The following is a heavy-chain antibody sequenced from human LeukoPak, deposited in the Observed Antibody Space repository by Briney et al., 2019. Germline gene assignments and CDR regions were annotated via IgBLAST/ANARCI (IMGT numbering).Heavy chain of an antibody. Sequence: SVKVSCKASGGTFSSYAISWVRQAPGQGLEWMGGIIPIFGTANYAQKFQGRVTITADESTSTAYMELSSLRSEDTAVYYCARSPDYRNYGPLLPFDYWGQGTLVTVSS. D-gene: IGHD4-11*01. V-gene: IGHV1-69*13. CDR2: IIPIFGTA. J-gene: IGHJ4*02. CDR1: GGTFSSYA. CDR3: ARSPDYRNYGPLLPFDY.